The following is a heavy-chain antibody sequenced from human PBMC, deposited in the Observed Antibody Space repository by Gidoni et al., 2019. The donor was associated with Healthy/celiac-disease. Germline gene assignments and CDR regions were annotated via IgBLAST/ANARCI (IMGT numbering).Heavy chain of an antibody. D-gene: IGHD5-18*01. CDR2: IYYSGST. J-gene: IGHJ3*02. Sequence: QVQLQESGPGLVKPSETLSLTCTVSGGSISSYYWSWIRQPPGKGLEWIGYIYYSGSTNYNPSLKSRVTISVDTSKNQFSLKLSSVTAADTAVYYCARDGGYSAPGGAFDIWGQGTMVTVSS. V-gene: IGHV4-59*01. CDR3: ARDGGYSAPGGAFDI. CDR1: GGSISSYY.